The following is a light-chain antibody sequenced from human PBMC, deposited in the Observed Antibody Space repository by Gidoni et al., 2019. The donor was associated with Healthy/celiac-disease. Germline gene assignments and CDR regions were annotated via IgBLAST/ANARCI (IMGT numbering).Light chain of an antibody. Sequence: DIQMTQSPSSLSASVGDRVTITCRASQSISSYLNWYQQKPGKAPKLLIYAASSLQSGVPSRFSGSGGTDFTLTISSLQPEDFATYYCQQSYSTPVSFGQXTKLEIK. CDR2: AAS. CDR3: QQSYSTPVS. J-gene: IGKJ2*03. CDR1: QSISSY. V-gene: IGKV1-39*01.